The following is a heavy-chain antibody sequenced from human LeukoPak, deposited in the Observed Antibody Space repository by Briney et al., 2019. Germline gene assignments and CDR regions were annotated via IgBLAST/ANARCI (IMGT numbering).Heavy chain of an antibody. CDR2: IYPGDSDT. CDR1: GYSFTSYW. D-gene: IGHD2-15*01. V-gene: IGHV5-51*01. CDR3: ARQSHYCSGGTCYSYYFDY. J-gene: IGHJ4*02. Sequence: GESLKISCKGSGYSFTSYWIAWVRQMPGKGLECMRIIYPGDSDTKYSPSFQGQVTLSADKSISTAYLQWSSLKASDTAMYYCARQSHYCSGGTCYSYYFDYWGQGTLVTVSS.